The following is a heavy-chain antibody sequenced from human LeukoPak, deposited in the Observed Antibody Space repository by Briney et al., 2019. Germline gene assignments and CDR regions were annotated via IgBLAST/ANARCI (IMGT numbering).Heavy chain of an antibody. D-gene: IGHD3-22*01. V-gene: IGHV3-74*01. J-gene: IGHJ4*02. CDR3: ARDSGYSPDY. CDR1: GFTFSSYS. Sequence: GGSLRLSCAASGFTFSSYSMNWVRQAPGKGLVWVSLIKGDGSSTSYADSVKGRFTISRDNAKNTLYLQMDSLRAEDTAVYYCARDSGYSPDYWGQGTLVTVSS. CDR2: IKGDGSST.